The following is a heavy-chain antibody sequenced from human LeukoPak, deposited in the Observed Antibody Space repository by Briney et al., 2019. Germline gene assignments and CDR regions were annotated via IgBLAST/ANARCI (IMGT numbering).Heavy chain of an antibody. D-gene: IGHD3-22*01. CDR1: GGSFSGYY. CDR2: INHSGST. V-gene: IGHV4-34*01. Sequence: SETLSLTCAVYGGSFSGYYWSWIRQPPGKGLEWIGEINHSGSTNYNPSLKSRVTISVDTSKNQFSLKLSSVTAADTAVYYCARLPYDSSGYYPYYFDYWGQGTLVTVSS. J-gene: IGHJ4*02. CDR3: ARLPYDSSGYYPYYFDY.